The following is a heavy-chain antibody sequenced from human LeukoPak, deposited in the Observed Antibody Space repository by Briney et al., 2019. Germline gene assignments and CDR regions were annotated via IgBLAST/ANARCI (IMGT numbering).Heavy chain of an antibody. J-gene: IGHJ6*03. CDR1: GGSISSYY. CDR2: IYYSGST. V-gene: IGHV4-59*01. CDR3: ARADGYCSSTSCYGYYYYYMDV. Sequence: SETLSLTCTVSGGSISSYYWSWIRQPPGKGLEWIGYIYYSGSTNYNPSLKSRDTISVDTSKNLFSLKLSSVTAADTAVYYCARADGYCSSTSCYGYYYYYMDVWGKGTTVTVSS. D-gene: IGHD2-2*03.